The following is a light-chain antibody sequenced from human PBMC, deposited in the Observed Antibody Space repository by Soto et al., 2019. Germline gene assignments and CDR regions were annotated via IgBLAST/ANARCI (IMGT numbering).Light chain of an antibody. CDR2: DAS. CDR1: QSVSSY. J-gene: IGKJ1*01. CDR3: QQRSNWPPWT. Sequence: EIVLTQSPATLSLSPGERATLSCRASQSVSSYLAWYQQKPDQAPRLLIYDASNRVTGIPARFSGSGSGTDFTLTISSLEPEDFAVYYCQQRSNWPPWTFGQGTKVEIK. V-gene: IGKV3-11*01.